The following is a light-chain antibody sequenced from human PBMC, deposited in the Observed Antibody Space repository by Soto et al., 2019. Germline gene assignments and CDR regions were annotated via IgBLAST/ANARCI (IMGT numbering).Light chain of an antibody. CDR3: QQRSNWPPIT. CDR1: QSVSNNY. CDR2: GAS. J-gene: IGKJ5*01. Sequence: EIVLTQSPGTLSLSPGERATHSCRAIQSVSNNYLAWYQQKPGQAPRLLIYGASNRATGIPDRFSGSGSGTDFTLTISSLEPEDFAVYYCQQRSNWPPITFGQGTRLEI. V-gene: IGKV3D-20*02.